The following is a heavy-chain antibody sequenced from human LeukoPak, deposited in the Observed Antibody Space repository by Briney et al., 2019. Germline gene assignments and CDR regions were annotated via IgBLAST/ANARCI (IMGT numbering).Heavy chain of an antibody. CDR2: IYSGGST. Sequence: GGSLRLSCAASGFTFSSYAMHWVRQAPGKGLEWVSIIYSGGSTYYADSVKGRFTISRDNSKNTLYLQMNSLRAEDTAVYYCARDNSYSSGWNYYYYMDVWGKGTTVTVSS. J-gene: IGHJ6*03. V-gene: IGHV3-66*01. CDR1: GFTFSSYA. CDR3: ARDNSYSSGWNYYYYMDV. D-gene: IGHD6-19*01.